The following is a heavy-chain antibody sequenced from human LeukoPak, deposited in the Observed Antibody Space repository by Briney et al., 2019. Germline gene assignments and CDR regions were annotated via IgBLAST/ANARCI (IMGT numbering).Heavy chain of an antibody. Sequence: SETLSLTCTVSGGSISSSSYYWGWIRQPPGKGLEWIGSIYYSGNTFFNPSLKSRVTISVDTSKNQFALKLSSVTAADTAFYCCARHSNGYFDYWGQGTLVTVSS. D-gene: IGHD3-22*01. J-gene: IGHJ4*02. CDR1: GGSISSSSYY. CDR3: ARHSNGYFDY. CDR2: IYYSGNT. V-gene: IGHV4-39*01.